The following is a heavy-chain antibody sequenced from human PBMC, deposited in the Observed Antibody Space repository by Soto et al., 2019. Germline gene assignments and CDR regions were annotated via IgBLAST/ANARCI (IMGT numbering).Heavy chain of an antibody. Sequence: GESLKISCKGSGYSFTSYWIGWVRQMPGKGLECMAIIYPGDSDTRYSPSFQGQVTISADKSIGTAYLQWRSLKASDTAMYYCVRLEPLGSCTRNSCVNWFDAWGQGTLVTVSS. D-gene: IGHD2-2*01. CDR2: IYPGDSDT. CDR1: GYSFTSYW. V-gene: IGHV5-51*01. J-gene: IGHJ5*02. CDR3: VRLEPLGSCTRNSCVNWFDA.